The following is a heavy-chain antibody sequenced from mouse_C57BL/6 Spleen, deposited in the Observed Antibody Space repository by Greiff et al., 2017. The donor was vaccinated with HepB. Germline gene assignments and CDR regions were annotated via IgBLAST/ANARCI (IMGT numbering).Heavy chain of an antibody. V-gene: IGHV1-50*01. CDR3: ARRDDPWFAY. CDR1: GYTFTSYW. CDR2: IDPSDSYT. J-gene: IGHJ3*01. Sequence: VQLQQPGAELVKPGASVKLSCKASGYTFTSYWMQWVKQRPGQGLEWIGEIDPSDSYTNYNQKFKGKATLTVDTSSSTAYMQLSSLTSEDSAVYYCARRDDPWFAYWGQGTLVTVSA.